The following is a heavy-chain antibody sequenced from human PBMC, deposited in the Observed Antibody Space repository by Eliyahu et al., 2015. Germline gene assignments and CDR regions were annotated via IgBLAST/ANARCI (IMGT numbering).Heavy chain of an antibody. V-gene: IGHV3-33*01. D-gene: IGHD6-13*01. CDR3: ARGNWDSSSTFDY. CDR1: GFTFXXFG. Sequence: QVQLVESGGGVVQPGTSLRLXCAXSGFTFXXFGMHWVRQAPGKGPEWVAVIWYDGSNKYYADSVKGRFTTSRDNSEDTLYLQMNSLRVEDTAVYYCARGNWDSSSTFDYWGQGTLVTVSS. J-gene: IGHJ4*02. CDR2: IWYDGSNK.